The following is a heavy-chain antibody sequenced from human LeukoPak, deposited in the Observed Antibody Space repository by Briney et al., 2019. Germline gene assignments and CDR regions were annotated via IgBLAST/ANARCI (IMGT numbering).Heavy chain of an antibody. J-gene: IGHJ4*02. D-gene: IGHD6-13*01. Sequence: ASVKVSCKASGGTFSSYAISWVRQAPGQGLEWMGGIIPIFGTANYAQKFQGRVTITADESTSTAYMELSSLRSEDTAVYYCASAIAAAGTFVYWGQGTLVTVSS. CDR2: IIPIFGTA. CDR1: GGTFSSYA. CDR3: ASAIAAAGTFVY. V-gene: IGHV1-69*13.